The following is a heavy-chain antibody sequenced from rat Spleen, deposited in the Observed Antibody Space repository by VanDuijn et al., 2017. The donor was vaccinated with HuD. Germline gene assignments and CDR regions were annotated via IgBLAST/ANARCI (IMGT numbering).Heavy chain of an antibody. CDR2: ITNTGGST. V-gene: IGHV5-31*01. CDR1: GFTFNNYW. J-gene: IGHJ3*01. D-gene: IGHD1-4*01. Sequence: EVQLVESGGGLVQPETSLKLSCVASGFTFNNYWMTWIRQAPGKGLEWVASITNTGGSTYYPDSVKGRFTISRDNAKSTLYLQMNSLRSEDTATYYCTRHDYPGVITNWFAYWGQGTLVTVSS. CDR3: TRHDYPGVITNWFAY.